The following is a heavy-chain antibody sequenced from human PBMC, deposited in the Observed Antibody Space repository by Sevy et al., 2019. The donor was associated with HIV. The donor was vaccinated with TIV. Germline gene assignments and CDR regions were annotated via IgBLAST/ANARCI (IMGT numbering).Heavy chain of an antibody. D-gene: IGHD3-16*01. Sequence: SETLSLTCTVSGGSISSGSYYWNWIRQPAGKGLEWIGRLYGSGSTTYCPSLKSRVTMSVDTSKNQLSLKLSSATAADTAVYYCATGDGFGAFDIWGPGTLVTVSS. CDR2: LYGSGST. V-gene: IGHV4-61*02. J-gene: IGHJ3*02. CDR3: ATGDGFGAFDI. CDR1: GGSISSGSYY.